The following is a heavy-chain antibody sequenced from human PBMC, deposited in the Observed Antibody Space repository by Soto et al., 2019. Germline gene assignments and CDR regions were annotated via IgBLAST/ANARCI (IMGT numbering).Heavy chain of an antibody. V-gene: IGHV3-21*01. CDR3: AREVVIPNWGYAPGGMDV. D-gene: IGHD3-22*01. CDR1: GVTFRSYS. CDR2: ISSSSSYI. Sequence: PGGSLRICGAASGVTFRSYSMNWVRQAPGKGLEWVSSISSSSSYIYYADSVKGRFTISRDNAKNSLYLQMNSLRAEDTAVYYCAREVVIPNWGYAPGGMDVWGQGTTVTVSS. J-gene: IGHJ6*02.